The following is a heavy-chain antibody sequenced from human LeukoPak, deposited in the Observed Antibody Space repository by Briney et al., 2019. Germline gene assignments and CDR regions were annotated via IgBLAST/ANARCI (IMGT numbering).Heavy chain of an antibody. V-gene: IGHV1-8*01. D-gene: IGHD3-10*02. CDR2: INPHSGKT. J-gene: IGHJ6*03. Sequence: ASVKVSCKTSGYPFRNYDINWVRQATGQGLEWMGWINPHSGKTGYAQKFQGRVTITADESTSTAYMELSSLRSEDTAVYYCAVGMYGIYYYYMDVWGKGTTVTISS. CDR1: GYPFRNYD. CDR3: AVGMYGIYYYYMDV.